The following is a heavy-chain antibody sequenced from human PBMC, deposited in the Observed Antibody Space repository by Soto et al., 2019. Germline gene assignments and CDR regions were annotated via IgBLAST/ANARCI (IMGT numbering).Heavy chain of an antibody. CDR1: GFTFRNYP. CDR2: ISGSGVDT. Sequence: HPGGSLRLSCAASGFTFRNYPMTWARQAPGKGLDWVSTISGSGVDTYYPDSVKGRVTISRDNSKNTLYLQINSLRAEDTAVYYCAKGGLLPRANRWFWGQGTLVTVSS. CDR3: AKGGLLPRANRWF. D-gene: IGHD2-2*01. V-gene: IGHV3-23*01. J-gene: IGHJ4*02.